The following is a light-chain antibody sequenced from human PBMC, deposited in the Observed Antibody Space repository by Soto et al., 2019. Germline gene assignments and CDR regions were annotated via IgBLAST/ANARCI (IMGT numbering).Light chain of an antibody. CDR3: QQYSNWPPIT. V-gene: IGKV3-15*01. J-gene: IGKJ5*01. CDR1: EVVTTN. CDR2: GAS. Sequence: EIVVTQSPATLSVSPGERATLSCRASEVVTTNLAWYQQKPGQAPRLLIYGASTRAAGIPARFSGSGSGTHFTRNISSVQSEDFAVYYCQQYSNWPPITFGQGTRLEIK.